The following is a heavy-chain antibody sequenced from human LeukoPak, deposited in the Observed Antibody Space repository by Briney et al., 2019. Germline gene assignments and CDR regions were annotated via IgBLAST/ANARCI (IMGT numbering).Heavy chain of an antibody. J-gene: IGHJ4*02. CDR3: AKTDNWSDDYFDY. Sequence: PGGSLRLSCAASGFTVRNKYLNWVRQAPGKGLEWVSVIYSNGETYYADSVKGRFTISRDTSKNILYRQMNTQRAGGTGVYYCAKTDNWSDDYFDYWGPGTVVIVSS. CDR1: GFTVRNKY. CDR2: IYSNGET. V-gene: IGHV3-66*03. D-gene: IGHD1-1*01.